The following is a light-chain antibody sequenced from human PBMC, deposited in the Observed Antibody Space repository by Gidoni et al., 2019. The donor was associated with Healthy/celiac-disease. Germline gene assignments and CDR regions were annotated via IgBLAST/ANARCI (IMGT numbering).Light chain of an antibody. CDR2: WAS. V-gene: IGKV4-1*01. CDR3: QQYYSTPIT. CDR1: QSVLYSSNHKNY. J-gene: IGKJ5*01. Sequence: DIVMPHSPDSLAVSLGERATIHCKSSQSVLYSSNHKNYLAWYQQKPGQPPKLLIYWASTRESGVPDRFSGSGSGTDFTLTISSLQAEDVAVYYCQQYYSTPITFGQGTRLEIK.